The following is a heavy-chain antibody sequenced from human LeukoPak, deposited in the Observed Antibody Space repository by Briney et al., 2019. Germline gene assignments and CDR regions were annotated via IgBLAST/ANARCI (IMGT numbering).Heavy chain of an antibody. Sequence: GASVKVSCKTSGDTFRSNAINWVRQAPGQGLEWMGRIIPVIPIPDYAQKFQGRVTIAADKPTSTAFMELSSLRSDDTAVYYCARGGWDNWFDPWGQGTLVTVSS. CDR3: ARGGWDNWFDP. D-gene: IGHD1-26*01. CDR2: IIPVIPIP. V-gene: IGHV1-69*04. CDR1: GDTFRSNA. J-gene: IGHJ5*02.